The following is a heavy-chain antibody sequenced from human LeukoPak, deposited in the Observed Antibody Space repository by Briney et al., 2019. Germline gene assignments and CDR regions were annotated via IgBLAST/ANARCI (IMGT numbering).Heavy chain of an antibody. CDR2: IYTSGST. CDR1: GGSISSYY. V-gene: IGHV4-4*07. CDR3: ASATDFWSGYYSSGWFDP. D-gene: IGHD3-3*01. Sequence: SETLSLTCTVSGGSISSYYWSWIRQPAGKGLEWIGRIYTSGSTNYNPSLKSRVTMSVDTSKNQFSLKLSSVTAADTAVYYCASATDFWSGYYSSGWFDPWGQGTLVTVSS. J-gene: IGHJ5*02.